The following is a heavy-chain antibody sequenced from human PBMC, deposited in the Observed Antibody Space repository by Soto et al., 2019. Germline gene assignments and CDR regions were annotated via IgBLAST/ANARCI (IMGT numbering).Heavy chain of an antibody. V-gene: IGHV1-18*01. Sequence: QVQLVQSGVEVKKPGASVKVSCKASGYTFTSYAISWVRQAPGQGLEWMGWISAYNGNTNYAQNLRGRVTMTTDASTRTAYMELRSLRYDDTAMYDCARDFTGWPPDGVDYWGQGTQVTVSS. CDR3: ARDFTGWPPDGVDY. J-gene: IGHJ4*02. D-gene: IGHD3-16*01. CDR2: ISAYNGNT. CDR1: GYTFTSYA.